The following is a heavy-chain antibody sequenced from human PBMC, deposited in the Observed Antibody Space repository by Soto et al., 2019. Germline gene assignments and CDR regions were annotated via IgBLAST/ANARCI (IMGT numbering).Heavy chain of an antibody. V-gene: IGHV4-59*01. J-gene: IGHJ4*02. CDR2: IYYSGST. CDR3: ARVSSDDILTGYYLWYFDY. Sequence: SETLSLTCTVSGGSISSYYWSWIRQPPGKGLEWIGYIYYSGSTNYNPSLKSRVTISVDTSKNQFSLKLSSVTAADTAVYYCARVSSDDILTGYYLWYFDYWGQGTLVTV. D-gene: IGHD3-9*01. CDR1: GGSISSYY.